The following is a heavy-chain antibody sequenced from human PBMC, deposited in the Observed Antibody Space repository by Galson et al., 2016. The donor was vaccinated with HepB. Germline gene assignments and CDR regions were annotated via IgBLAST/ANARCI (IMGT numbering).Heavy chain of an antibody. J-gene: IGHJ4*02. CDR1: WDSVSSNNAA. CDR3: AREWDSTWPYFDH. Sequence: CAISWDSVSSNNAAWNWIRLSPSRGLEWLGRTYYRSKWYTDYAVSVKSRITINPATSRNHFSLHLSTMTPEDTALYYCAREWDSTWPYFDHWGQGTLVAVSS. CDR2: TYYRSKWYT. V-gene: IGHV6-1*01. D-gene: IGHD1-26*01.